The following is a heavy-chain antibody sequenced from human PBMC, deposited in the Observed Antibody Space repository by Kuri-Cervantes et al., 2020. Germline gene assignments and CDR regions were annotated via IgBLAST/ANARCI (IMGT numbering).Heavy chain of an antibody. D-gene: IGHD6-13*01. V-gene: IGHV4-38-2*02. J-gene: IGHJ4*02. CDR2: IYQSGTT. CDR3: ARAAAAAPVAD. CDR1: GSSISSGYY. Sequence: ESLKISCSVSGSSISSGYYWGWIRQPPGKGLECIGTIYQSGTTYYNASLKSRVTISVDMSKNHFSLRLSSVTAADTAVYYCARAAAAAPVADWGQGTLVTVSS.